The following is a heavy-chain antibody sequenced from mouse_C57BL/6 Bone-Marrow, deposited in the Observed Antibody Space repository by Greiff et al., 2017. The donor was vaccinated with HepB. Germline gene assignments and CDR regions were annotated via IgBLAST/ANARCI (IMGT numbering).Heavy chain of an antibody. CDR2: IDPENGDT. D-gene: IGHD1-1*02. Sequence: VQLKQSGAELVRPGASVKLSCTASGFNIKDDYMHWVKQRPEQGLEWIGWIDPENGDTEYASKFQGKATITADTSSNTAYLQLSSLTSEVTAVYYCATNGGSHGYCDYWGKGTTLTVSS. J-gene: IGHJ2*01. V-gene: IGHV14-4*01. CDR1: GFNIKDDY. CDR3: ATNGGSHGYCDY.